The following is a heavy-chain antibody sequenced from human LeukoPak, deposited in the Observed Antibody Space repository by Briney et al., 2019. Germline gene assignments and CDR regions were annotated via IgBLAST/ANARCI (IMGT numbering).Heavy chain of an antibody. J-gene: IGHJ4*02. V-gene: IGHV3-21*01. CDR1: GFTFSSYS. CDR3: AREEVYDILTGYSPIDY. D-gene: IGHD3-9*01. CDR2: ISSSSSYI. Sequence: GGSLRLSCAASGFTFSSYSMNWVRQAPGKGLEWVSSISSSSSYIYYADSVKGRFTISRDNAKNSLYLQMNSLRAEDMAVYYCAREEVYDILTGYSPIDYWGQGTLVTVPS.